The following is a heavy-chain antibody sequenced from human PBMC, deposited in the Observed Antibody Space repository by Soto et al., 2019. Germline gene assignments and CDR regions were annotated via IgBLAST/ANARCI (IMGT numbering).Heavy chain of an antibody. V-gene: IGHV3-11*01. J-gene: IGHJ6*03. CDR2: ISGRDGNI. CDR1: GFTFSDSF. CDR3: AGDQGPNYMAV. Sequence: PGGSLRLSCAASGFTFSDSFMSWSRQTPGKGLEWLSYISGRDGNIYYADSVRGRFTISRDNAKNSVYLQMNSLRAEDTALYYCAGDQGPNYMAVWGKGTTVTVS.